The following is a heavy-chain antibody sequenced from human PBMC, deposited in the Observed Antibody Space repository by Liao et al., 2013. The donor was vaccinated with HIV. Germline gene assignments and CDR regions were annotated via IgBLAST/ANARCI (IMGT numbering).Heavy chain of an antibody. Sequence: QVQLQQWGAGLLKPSETLSLTCAVYGGSFSGYYWNWIRQAPGKGLEWIGQINHSGSTNYNPSLKSRVTISVDTSKKQFSLDLSSVTAADTAVYYCARLGGFPLNYQYHYYMDVWGERDHGHRLL. V-gene: IGHV4-34*02. CDR2: INHSGST. CDR3: ARLGGFPLNYQYHYYMDV. J-gene: IGHJ6*03. D-gene: IGHD2-2*01. CDR1: GGSFSGYY.